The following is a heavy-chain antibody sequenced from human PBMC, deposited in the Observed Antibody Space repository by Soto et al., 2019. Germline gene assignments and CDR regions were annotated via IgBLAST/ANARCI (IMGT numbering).Heavy chain of an antibody. J-gene: IGHJ4*02. CDR1: GGSFSGYY. D-gene: IGHD3-3*01. Sequence: SETLSLTCAVYGGSFSGYYWSWIRQPPGKGLEWIGEINHSGSTNYNPSLKSRVTISVDTSKNQFSLKLSSVTAADTAVYYCARAPFWSGYFFDYWGQGTLVTVSS. CDR2: INHSGST. V-gene: IGHV4-34*01. CDR3: ARAPFWSGYFFDY.